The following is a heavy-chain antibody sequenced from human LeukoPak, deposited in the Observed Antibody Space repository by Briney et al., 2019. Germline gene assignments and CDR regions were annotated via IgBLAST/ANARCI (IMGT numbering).Heavy chain of an antibody. D-gene: IGHD3-10*01. V-gene: IGHV3-33*01. CDR1: GFTFSSYG. J-gene: IGHJ5*02. CDR3: ARTSSWTTMVRGAENWFDP. Sequence: GGSLRLSCSASGFTFSSYGMHWVRQAPGRGLEWVAVIWYDGSNKYYADSVKGRFTISRDNSKNTLYLQMNSLRAEDTAVYYCARTSSWTTMVRGAENWFDPWGQGTLVTVSS. CDR2: IWYDGSNK.